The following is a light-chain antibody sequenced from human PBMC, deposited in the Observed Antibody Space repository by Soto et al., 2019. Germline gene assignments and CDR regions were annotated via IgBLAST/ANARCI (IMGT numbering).Light chain of an antibody. CDR1: QSVGRNY. V-gene: IGKV3-20*01. J-gene: IGKJ5*01. CDR3: QQYATSPIT. CDR2: GAS. Sequence: ENVLTQSPGTLSLSPGERATLSCRASQSVGRNYLAWFQQKSGQAPRLVIYGASSRAAGIPDRLSGSGSGTDFTLTMSRLEPEDFAVYYCQQYATSPITFGQGTRLEIK.